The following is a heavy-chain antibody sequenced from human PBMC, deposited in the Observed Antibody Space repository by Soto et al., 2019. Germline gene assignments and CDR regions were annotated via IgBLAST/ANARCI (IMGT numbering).Heavy chain of an antibody. D-gene: IGHD3-16*01. CDR3: ARMLGGRLQGISYYYYYGMDV. CDR2: INHSGST. V-gene: IGHV4-34*01. CDR1: GGSFSGYY. Sequence: SETLSLTCAVYGGSFSGYYWSWIRQPPGKGLEWIGEINHSGSTNYNPSLKSRVTISVDTSKNQFSLKLSSVTAADTAVYYCARMLGGRLQGISYYYYYGMDVWGQGTTVTVSS. J-gene: IGHJ6*02.